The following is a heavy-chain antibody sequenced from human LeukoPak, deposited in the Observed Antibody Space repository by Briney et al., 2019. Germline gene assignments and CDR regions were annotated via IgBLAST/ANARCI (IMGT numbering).Heavy chain of an antibody. V-gene: IGHV3-23*01. J-gene: IGHJ4*02. CDR1: GFTFSTYA. CDR2: ISGSGGGT. CDR3: AKERAATTTFDY. D-gene: IGHD6-25*01. Sequence: GASLRLSCAASGFTFSTYAMSWVRQAPGKGLEWVSLISGSGGGTYYANSVKGRFTISRDNSKNTLYLQMDSLRTEDTAVYYCAKERAATTTFDYWGQGTLITVSS.